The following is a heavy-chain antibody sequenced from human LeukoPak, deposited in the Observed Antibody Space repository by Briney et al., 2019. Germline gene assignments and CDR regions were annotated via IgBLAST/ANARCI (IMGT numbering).Heavy chain of an antibody. V-gene: IGHV3-49*04. D-gene: IGHD5-18*01. CDR2: IRSKVYGGTT. Sequence: GGSLRLSCTASGFPFGDYVMSWGRQAPGKGLEWVGFIRSKVYGGTTEYAASVKGRFSISRDDSKSIAYLQMNSLKTEDTAVYYCTGSYGSGPYVYWGQGTLVTVSS. CDR1: GFPFGDYV. J-gene: IGHJ4*02. CDR3: TGSYGSGPYVY.